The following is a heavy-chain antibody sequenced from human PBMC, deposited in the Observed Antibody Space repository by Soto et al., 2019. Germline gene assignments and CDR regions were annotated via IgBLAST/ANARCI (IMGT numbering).Heavy chain of an antibody. V-gene: IGHV1-18*04. CDR1: GYTFTSYG. CDR2: ISAYNDNA. J-gene: IGHJ3*01. D-gene: IGHD3-22*01. CDR3: ARRDLRSYETPAFDV. Sequence: QVQLVQSGAEGKKPGASVKVSCKASGYTFTSYGISWVRQAPGQGLEWMGWISAYNDNAHYAQKLQGRVTMTTDTSTSTAYMELRSLRSDDTAVYYCARRDLRSYETPAFDVWGQGTMVTVSS.